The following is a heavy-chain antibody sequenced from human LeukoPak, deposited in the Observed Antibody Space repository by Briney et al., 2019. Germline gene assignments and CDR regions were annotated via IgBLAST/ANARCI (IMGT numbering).Heavy chain of an antibody. CDR2: ISYDGSNK. V-gene: IGHV3-30*18. CDR1: GFTFSSYG. J-gene: IGHJ4*02. D-gene: IGHD1-26*01. CDR3: AKELGEGGAFDY. Sequence: LSGGSLRLSCAASGFTFSSYGMHWVRQAPGKGLEWVAVISYDGSNKYYADSVKGRFTISRDNSKNTLYLQMNSLRAEDTAVYYCAKELGEGGAFDYWGQGTLVTVSS.